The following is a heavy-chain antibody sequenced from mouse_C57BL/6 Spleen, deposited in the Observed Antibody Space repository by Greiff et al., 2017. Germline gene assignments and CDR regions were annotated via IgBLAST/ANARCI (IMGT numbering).Heavy chain of an antibody. CDR3: AKNSDYPLAMDY. J-gene: IGHJ4*01. V-gene: IGHV2-5*01. CDR2: IWRGGST. CDR1: GFSLTSYG. Sequence: QVQLKQSGPGLVQPSQSLSITCTVSGFSLTSYGVHWVRQSPGKGLEWLGVIWRGGSTDYNAAFMSRLSITKDNSKSQVFFKMNSLQADDTAIYXSAKNSDYPLAMDYWGQGTSVTVSS. D-gene: IGHD2-4*01.